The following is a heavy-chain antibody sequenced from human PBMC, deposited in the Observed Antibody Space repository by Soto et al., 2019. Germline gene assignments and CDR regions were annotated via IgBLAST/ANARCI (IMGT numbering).Heavy chain of an antibody. CDR2: ISGSGGST. CDR1: GFTFSSYT. Sequence: GGSLRLSCAASGFTFSSYTMTWVRQAPGKGLEWVSTISGSGGSTYYADSVKGRFTISRDNSNNTLYLQMNSLRAEDTAVYYCAKDSGYSSSWYVLSDWFDPWGQGTLVTVSS. V-gene: IGHV3-23*01. J-gene: IGHJ5*02. D-gene: IGHD6-13*01. CDR3: AKDSGYSSSWYVLSDWFDP.